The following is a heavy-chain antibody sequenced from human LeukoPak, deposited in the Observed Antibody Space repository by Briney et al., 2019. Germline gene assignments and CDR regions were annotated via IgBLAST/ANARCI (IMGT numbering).Heavy chain of an antibody. J-gene: IGHJ3*02. CDR2: IKSDGSST. CDR1: GFSFSGYW. CDR3: AKEDCSSTSCYPPPWGAFDI. D-gene: IGHD2-2*01. V-gene: IGHV3-74*01. Sequence: PGGSLRLSCTTSGFSFSGYWMHWVRQAPGKGLVWVSRIKSDGSSTTYADSVKGRFTISRDNSKNTLYLQMNSLRAEDTAVYYCAKEDCSSTSCYPPPWGAFDIWGQGTMVTVSS.